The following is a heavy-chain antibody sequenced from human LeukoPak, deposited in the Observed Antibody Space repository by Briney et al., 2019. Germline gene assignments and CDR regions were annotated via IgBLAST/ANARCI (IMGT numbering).Heavy chain of an antibody. J-gene: IGHJ4*02. V-gene: IGHV1-46*01. D-gene: IGHD6-13*01. Sequence: ASVKVSCNASGYTFTTYYMHWVRQAPGQGLEWMGIINPSGGSTSYAQKFQGRVTMTRDTSTSTVYMELSSLRSEDTAMYYCARDFGQQLVLDDYWGQGTLVTVSS. CDR3: ARDFGQQLVLDDY. CDR2: INPSGGST. CDR1: GYTFTTYY.